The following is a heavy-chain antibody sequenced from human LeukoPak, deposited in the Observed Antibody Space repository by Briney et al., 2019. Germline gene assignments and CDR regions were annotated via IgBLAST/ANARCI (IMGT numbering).Heavy chain of an antibody. CDR1: GGSISSSSYY. CDR2: IYYSGST. J-gene: IGHJ3*02. Sequence: PSETLSLTCTVSGGSISSSSYYWSWIRQPPGKGLEWIGYIYYSGSTNYNPSLKSRVTISVDTSKNQFSLKLSSVTAADTAVYYCARSFSSGWFDAFDIWGQGTMVTVSS. V-gene: IGHV4-61*01. D-gene: IGHD6-19*01. CDR3: ARSFSSGWFDAFDI.